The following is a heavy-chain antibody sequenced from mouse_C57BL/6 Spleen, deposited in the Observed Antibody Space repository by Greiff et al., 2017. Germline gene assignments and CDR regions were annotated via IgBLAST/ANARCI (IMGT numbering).Heavy chain of an antibody. CDR2: INPYNGDT. CDR1: GYSFTGYF. V-gene: IGHV1-20*01. D-gene: IGHD2-1*01. CDR3: ARGTFYSGDYFDY. J-gene: IGHJ2*01. Sequence: VQLQQSGPELVKPGDSVKISCKASGYSFTGYFMNWVMQSHGKSLEWIGRINPYNGDTFYNQKFKGKATLTVDKSYSTAHMELRSLTSEDSAVYYCARGTFYSGDYFDYWGQGTTLTVSS.